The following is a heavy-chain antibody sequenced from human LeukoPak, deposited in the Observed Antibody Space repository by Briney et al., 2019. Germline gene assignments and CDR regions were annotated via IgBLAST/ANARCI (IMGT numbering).Heavy chain of an antibody. J-gene: IGHJ4*02. CDR2: ISASGSNT. CDR1: GVRFSNYA. D-gene: IGHD4-23*01. Sequence: GGSLRLSCAVSGVRFSNYAMTWVRQAPGKGLEWVSTISASGSNTYYADSVKGRFTISRDNSKNTLYLQMNSLRAEDTAVYYCAKAPTVVTQFDYWGQGTLVTVSS. CDR3: AKAPTVVTQFDY. V-gene: IGHV3-23*01.